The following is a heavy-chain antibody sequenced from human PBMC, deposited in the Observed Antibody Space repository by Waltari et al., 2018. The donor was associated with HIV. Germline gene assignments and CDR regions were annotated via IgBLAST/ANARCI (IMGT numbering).Heavy chain of an antibody. V-gene: IGHV4-61*02. CDR2: IDTTGTT. CDR1: GGSISSSTYS. D-gene: IGHD2-15*01. CDR3: AGEGFSGGSCYRYYYHDDGLDV. J-gene: IGHJ6*02. Sequence: QFQLQDSRPGLVTPSQTLSLTCTVSGGSISSSTYSWTWIRQPAGKGLAWIARIDTTGTTNYNPALNSRVTLSVDTANNQLSRNLTHVAVADTSRYYGAGEGFSGGSCYRYYYHDDGLDVWGQGTTVTVSS.